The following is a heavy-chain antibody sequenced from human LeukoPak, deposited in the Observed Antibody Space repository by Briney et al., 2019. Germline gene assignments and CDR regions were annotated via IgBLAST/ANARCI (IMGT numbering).Heavy chain of an antibody. CDR2: IYPGDSDT. V-gene: IGHV5-51*01. Sequence: GESLKISCKGSGYSFATYWIGWMRQTPGKGLEWMGIIYPGDSDTRYSPSFQGQVTISADESINTAYLQWSSLKTSDTAMYYCARHQIVGATRSPFDYWGQGTLVTVSS. J-gene: IGHJ4*02. CDR3: ARHQIVGATRSPFDY. D-gene: IGHD1-26*01. CDR1: GYSFATYW.